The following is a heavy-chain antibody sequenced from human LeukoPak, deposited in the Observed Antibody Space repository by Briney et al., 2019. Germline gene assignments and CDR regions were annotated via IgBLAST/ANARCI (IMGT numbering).Heavy chain of an antibody. CDR2: IKQDGSEK. Sequence: GGSPRLSCAASGFTFSSYWMSWVRQAPGKGLEWVANIKQDGSEKYYVDSVKGRFTISRDNAKNSLYLQMNSLRAEDTAVYYCARDVIPACGTFDYWGQGTLVTVSS. V-gene: IGHV3-7*01. J-gene: IGHJ4*02. CDR3: ARDVIPACGTFDY. CDR1: GFTFSSYW.